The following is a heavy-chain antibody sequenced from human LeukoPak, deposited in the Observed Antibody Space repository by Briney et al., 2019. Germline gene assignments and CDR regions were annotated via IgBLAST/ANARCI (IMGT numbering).Heavy chain of an antibody. CDR3: ARRPVSTFTGMDV. D-gene: IGHD4-17*01. CDR1: GGTFSSYA. Sequence: ASVKVSCKASGGTFSSYAISWVRQAPGQGLEWMGGIIPIFGTANYAQKFQGRVTITADESTSTASMELRSLRSDDSAVYYCARRPVSTFTGMDVWGQGTTVTVSS. V-gene: IGHV1-69*13. CDR2: IIPIFGTA. J-gene: IGHJ6*02.